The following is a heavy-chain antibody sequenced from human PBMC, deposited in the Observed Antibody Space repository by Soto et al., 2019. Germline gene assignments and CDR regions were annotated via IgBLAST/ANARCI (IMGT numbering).Heavy chain of an antibody. J-gene: IGHJ6*03. CDR3: ARGPVMKTLNYYSYSTDV. CDR2: IYSGGTT. V-gene: IGHV3-66*01. CDR1: GFTVSSNY. Sequence: GWSLRLSCAASGFTVSSNYMSWVRQAPGRGLEWVSIIYSGGTTYYADSVKGRFTISRDNSMNTLYLQMDTLRAEDTAVYYCARGPVMKTLNYYSYSTDVWVKGTTVTVCS.